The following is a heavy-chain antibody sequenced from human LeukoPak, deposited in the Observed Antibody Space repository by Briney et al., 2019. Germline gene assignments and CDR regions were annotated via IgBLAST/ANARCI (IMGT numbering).Heavy chain of an antibody. V-gene: IGHV1-18*01. Sequence: ASVKVSCKASGYTLISYAISWVRQAPGQGLEWMGWITAYNGYTTYAQKLQGRVTMTTDTSTNTAYMELRSLKYDDTAVYYCARGDCSGGSCYLPEYLQHWGQGTLVTVSS. CDR1: GYTLISYA. CDR3: ARGDCSGGSCYLPEYLQH. CDR2: ITAYNGYT. D-gene: IGHD2-15*01. J-gene: IGHJ1*01.